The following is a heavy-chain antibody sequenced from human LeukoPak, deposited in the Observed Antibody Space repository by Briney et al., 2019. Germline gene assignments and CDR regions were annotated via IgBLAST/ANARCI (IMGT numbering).Heavy chain of an antibody. CDR1: GYTFTGYY. D-gene: IGHD3-10*01. CDR2: INPNSGGT. V-gene: IGHV1-2*02. J-gene: IGHJ5*02. Sequence: GASVKVSCEASGYTFTGYYMHWVRQAPGQGLEWMGWINPNSGGTNYAQKFQGRVTMTRDTSISTAYMELSRLRSDDTAVYYCAREVFAPGFRLLWFGELSPGWFDPWGQGTLVTVSS. CDR3: AREVFAPGFRLLWFGELSPGWFDP.